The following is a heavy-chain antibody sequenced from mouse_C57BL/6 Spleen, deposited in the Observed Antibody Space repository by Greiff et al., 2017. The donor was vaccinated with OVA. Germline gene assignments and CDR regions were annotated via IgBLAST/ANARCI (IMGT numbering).Heavy chain of an antibody. J-gene: IGHJ4*01. Sequence: QVQLQQPGAELVKPGASVKLSCKASGYTFTSYWMQWVKQRPGQGLEWIGEIDPSDSYTNYNQKFKGKATLTVDTSSSTAYMQLSSLTSEDSAVYDCARPYYSNYGYYAMDYWGQGTSVTVSS. D-gene: IGHD2-5*01. V-gene: IGHV1-50*01. CDR2: IDPSDSYT. CDR3: ARPYYSNYGYYAMDY. CDR1: GYTFTSYW.